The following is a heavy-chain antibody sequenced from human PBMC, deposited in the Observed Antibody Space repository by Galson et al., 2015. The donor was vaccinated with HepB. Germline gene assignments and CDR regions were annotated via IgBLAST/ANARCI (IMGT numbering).Heavy chain of an antibody. CDR1: GFTFSSYG. J-gene: IGHJ3*02. CDR2: ISYDGSNK. D-gene: IGHD1-20*01. CDR3: AKDHNLAHAFDI. V-gene: IGHV3-30*18. Sequence: SLRLSCAASGFTFSSYGMHWVRQAPGKGLEWVAVISYDGSNKYYADSVKGRFTISRDNSKNTLYLQMNSLRAEDTAVYYCAKDHNLAHAFDIWGQGTMVTVSS.